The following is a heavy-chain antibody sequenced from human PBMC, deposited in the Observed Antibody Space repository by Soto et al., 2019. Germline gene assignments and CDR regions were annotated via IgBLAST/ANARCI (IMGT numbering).Heavy chain of an antibody. Sequence: ASVKVSCKLSVYTLMEKSVHWVRQDHGRGLEWMGGFDPEEDETIYAQKLQGRLTVTEDTSTDTAYLEMSSLTSEDTAIYYCALARFSGGYYGADYFDYWGRGTLVTVSS. V-gene: IGHV1-24*01. D-gene: IGHD1-26*01. J-gene: IGHJ4*01. CDR3: ALARFSGGYYGADYFDY. CDR1: VYTLMEKS. CDR2: FDPEEDET.